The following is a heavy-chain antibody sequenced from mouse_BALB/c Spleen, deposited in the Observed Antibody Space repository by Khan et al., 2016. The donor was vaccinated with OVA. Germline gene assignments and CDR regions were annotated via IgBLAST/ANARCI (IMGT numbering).Heavy chain of an antibody. D-gene: IGHD2-14*01. J-gene: IGHJ3*01. Sequence: QIQLVQSGAELARPGASVKMSCKASGYTFTSYTIHWIKQRPGQGLEWIGYINPNNGYTNYNQKFTDKATLTTDKSSTTAYLQLSSLTSDASAVFNYGRDGAYYRNDGWVAYWGQGTLVTVSA. V-gene: IGHV1-4*01. CDR1: GYTFTSYT. CDR2: INPNNGYT. CDR3: GRDGAYYRNDGWVAY.